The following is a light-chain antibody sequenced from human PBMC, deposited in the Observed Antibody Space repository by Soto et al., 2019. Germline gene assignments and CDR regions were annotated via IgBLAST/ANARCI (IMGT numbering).Light chain of an antibody. CDR3: SSYSGTCASSASYV. J-gene: IGLJ1*01. Sequence: QSVLTQPASVSGSPGQSITISCTGTSSDVGTFNLVSWYQQHPGKAPKLLIFEVSNRPSGVSIRFSGSKSGNTASLTISGLQAEDEADYYCSSYSGTCASSASYVFATGTKVTVL. CDR2: EVS. CDR1: SSDVGTFNL. V-gene: IGLV2-23*02.